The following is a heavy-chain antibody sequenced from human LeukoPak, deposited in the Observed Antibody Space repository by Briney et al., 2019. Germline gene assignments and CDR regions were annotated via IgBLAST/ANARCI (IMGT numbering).Heavy chain of an antibody. V-gene: IGHV4-4*07. Sequence: SETLSLTCSVSGDSISNYYWSWIRQPAGKGLEWIGRIYTSGSTSYNPSLKSRVTISVDKSKNQFSLKLSSVTAADTAVYYCARSIVVVPATRVTYYMDVWGKGTTVTVSS. D-gene: IGHD2-2*01. CDR1: GDSISNYY. CDR3: ARSIVVVPATRVTYYMDV. J-gene: IGHJ6*03. CDR2: IYTSGST.